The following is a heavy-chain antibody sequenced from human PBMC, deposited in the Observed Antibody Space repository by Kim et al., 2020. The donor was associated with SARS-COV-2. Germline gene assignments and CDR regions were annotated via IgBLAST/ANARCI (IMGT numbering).Heavy chain of an antibody. D-gene: IGHD1-1*01. V-gene: IGHV3-23*01. J-gene: IGHJ4*02. CDR2: ISGSDGST. CDR1: GLTFSNYA. Sequence: GGSLRLSCAASGLTFSNYAMSWVRQAPGKGLEWVSIISGSDGSTYYVDSVKGRFTVSRDNSKNTLYLQMNSLRAEDTAVYYCAIKWNADYWGQGTMV. CDR3: AIKWNADY.